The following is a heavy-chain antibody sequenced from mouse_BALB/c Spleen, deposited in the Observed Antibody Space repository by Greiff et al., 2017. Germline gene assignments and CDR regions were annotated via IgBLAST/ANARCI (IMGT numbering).Heavy chain of an antibody. CDR3: ARSHYYSSSSDACFDY. V-gene: IGHV1S137*01. J-gene: IGHJ2*01. D-gene: IGHD1-1*01. CDR2: ISTYYGDA. Sequence: VQLQESGAELVRPGVSVKISCKGSGYTFTDYAMHWVKQSHAKSLEWIGVISTYYGDASYNQKFKGKATMTVDKSSSTAYMELARLTSEDSAIYYYARSHYYSSSSDACFDYWGQGTTLTVSS. CDR1: GYTFTDYA.